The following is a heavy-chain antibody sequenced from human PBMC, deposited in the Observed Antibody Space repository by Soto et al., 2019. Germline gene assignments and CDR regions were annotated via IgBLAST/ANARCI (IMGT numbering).Heavy chain of an antibody. V-gene: IGHV3-13*01. J-gene: IGHJ6*03. Sequence: EVQLVESGGGLVQPGGSLRLSCAASGFTFSSYDMHWVRQATGKGLEWVSAIGTAGDTYYPGSVKVRFTISRENAKSSLYLQMNSLRAGDTAVYCCARARAYCISTSCYRYMDVWGKGTTVTVSS. CDR3: ARARAYCISTSCYRYMDV. CDR2: IGTAGDT. D-gene: IGHD2-2*01. CDR1: GFTFSSYD.